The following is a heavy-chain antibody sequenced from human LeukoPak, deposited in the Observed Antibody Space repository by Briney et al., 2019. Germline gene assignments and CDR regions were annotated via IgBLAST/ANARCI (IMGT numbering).Heavy chain of an antibody. CDR2: ISYDGSNK. D-gene: IGHD4-11*01. Sequence: GGSLRLSCAASGFTFNNYAMHWVRQAPGKGLEWVALISYDGSNKFYADSVKGRFTISRDNSKNTLYLQMNSLRAEDTAVYYCATNSNYEASLDYWGQGTLVTVSS. V-gene: IGHV3-30*03. J-gene: IGHJ4*02. CDR1: GFTFNNYA. CDR3: ATNSNYEASLDY.